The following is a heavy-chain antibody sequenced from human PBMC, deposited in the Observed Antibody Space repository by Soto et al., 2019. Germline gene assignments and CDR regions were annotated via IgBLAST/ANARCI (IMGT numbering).Heavy chain of an antibody. J-gene: IGHJ1*01. V-gene: IGHV3-23*01. CDR2: ISGSGGST. Sequence: PGGSLRLSCAASGFTFSSYAMSWVRQAPGKGLEWVSAISGSGGSTYYADSVKGRFTISRDNSKNTLYLQMNSLRAEDTAVYYCAKGKLAVAGTFDFQHWGQGTLVTSPQ. CDR3: AKGKLAVAGTFDFQH. D-gene: IGHD6-19*01. CDR1: GFTFSSYA.